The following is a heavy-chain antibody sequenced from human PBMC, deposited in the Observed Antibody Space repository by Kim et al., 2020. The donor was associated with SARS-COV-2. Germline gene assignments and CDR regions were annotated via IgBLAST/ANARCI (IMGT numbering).Heavy chain of an antibody. D-gene: IGHD4-17*01. V-gene: IGHV3-74*01. Sequence: IKIYADSVKGRFTISRDNARNTLYLQMNSLRAEDTAVYYCARGLYGTGDYWGQGTLVTVSS. CDR2: IK. CDR3: ARGLYGTGDY. J-gene: IGHJ4*02.